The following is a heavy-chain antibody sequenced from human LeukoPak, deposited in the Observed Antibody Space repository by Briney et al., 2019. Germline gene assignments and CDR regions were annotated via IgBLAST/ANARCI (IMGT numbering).Heavy chain of an antibody. Sequence: PSETLSLTCTVSGGSISSSSYYWGWIRQPPGKGLEWIGSIYYSGSTYYNPSLKSRVTISVDTSKNQFSLKLSSVTAADTAVYYCARTYYYWVSWFDPWGQGTLVTVSS. J-gene: IGHJ5*02. V-gene: IGHV4-39*01. CDR2: IYYSGST. D-gene: IGHD3-22*01. CDR1: GGSISSSSYY. CDR3: ARTYYYWVSWFDP.